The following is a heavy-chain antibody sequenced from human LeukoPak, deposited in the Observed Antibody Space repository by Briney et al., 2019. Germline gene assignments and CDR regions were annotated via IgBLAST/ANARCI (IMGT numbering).Heavy chain of an antibody. CDR3: ARGGGIVVVPAADFDY. J-gene: IGHJ4*02. CDR2: MNPNSGNT. Sequence: ASVKVSCKASGYTFTSYDINWVRQATGQGLEWMGWMNPNSGNTGYAQKFQGRVTMTRNTSISTAYMELSSLRSDDTAVYYCARGGGIVVVPAADFDYWGQGTLVTVSS. V-gene: IGHV1-8*01. CDR1: GYTFTSYD. D-gene: IGHD2-2*01.